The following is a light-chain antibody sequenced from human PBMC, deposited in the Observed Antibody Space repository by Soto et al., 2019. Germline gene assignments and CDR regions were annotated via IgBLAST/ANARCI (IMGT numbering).Light chain of an antibody. CDR2: AAS. V-gene: IGKV3-20*01. CDR1: QSVTSGN. Sequence: EIVLTQSPGTLSLSPGERATLSCRASQSVTSGNLAWYQQKPGQAPRLLIYAASSRATNIPDRFSGSGSGTDFTLTISRLEPEDFAVYYCQPYGSSPPYTFGQGTKLEIK. CDR3: QPYGSSPPYT. J-gene: IGKJ2*01.